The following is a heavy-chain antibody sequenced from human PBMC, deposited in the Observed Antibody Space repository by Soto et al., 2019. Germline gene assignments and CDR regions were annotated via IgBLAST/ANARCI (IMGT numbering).Heavy chain of an antibody. CDR2: ISDSGVST. D-gene: IGHD2-2*01. Sequence: EVQLLESGGGLVQPGGSLRLSFAASGFTFSNYAMSWVRQAPGKGLEWVSSISDSGVSTSYADSGKGRFTISRDNSKNTLFLQMNSMRAEDTAVYYCAKGTSFGYWGQGTLVTVSS. CDR3: AKGTSFGY. J-gene: IGHJ4*02. CDR1: GFTFSNYA. V-gene: IGHV3-23*01.